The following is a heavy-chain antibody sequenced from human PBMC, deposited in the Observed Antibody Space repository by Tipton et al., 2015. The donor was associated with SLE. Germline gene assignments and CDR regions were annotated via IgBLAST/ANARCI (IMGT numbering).Heavy chain of an antibody. CDR2: IGYIYNRETT. CDR1: HDSMRSYY. D-gene: IGHD7-27*01. J-gene: IGHJ4*02. Sequence: TLSLTCTVSHDSMRSYYWSWIRQPPGKGLEWIGYIGYIYNRETTNYSPSLKSRVAMSVDTSKNNLSLKLRSVTSTDTAVYYCARHSAWGAAFEYWGQGTLVTVSS. CDR3: ARHSAWGAAFEY. V-gene: IGHV4-59*08.